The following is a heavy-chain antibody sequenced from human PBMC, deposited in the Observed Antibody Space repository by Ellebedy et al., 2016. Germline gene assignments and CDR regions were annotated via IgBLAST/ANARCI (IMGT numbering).Heavy chain of an antibody. CDR2: VDSSGNT. D-gene: IGHD3/OR15-3a*01. CDR3: ARGWTPHFDS. Sequence: SETLSLTCAVSGASITSDYWSWVRQPAGKGLEWIGRVDSSGNTNYNPSLKNRITISLDTSKNQFSLKLTSVTAADTGVYYCARGWTPHFDSWGQGALVTVSS. V-gene: IGHV4-4*07. J-gene: IGHJ4*02. CDR1: GASITSDY.